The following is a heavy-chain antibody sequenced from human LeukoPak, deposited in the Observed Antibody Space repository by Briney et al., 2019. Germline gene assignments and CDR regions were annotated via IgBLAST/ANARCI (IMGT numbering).Heavy chain of an antibody. CDR1: GYSIRSGYH. Sequence: SETLSLTCSVSGYSIRSGYHWAWIRQSPGKGLEWLGSIYQSGSTYDNPSLKSRVTMSVDTSRNQFSLKLSSVTAADTAVYYCARHRSGWLQSSFDYWGQGTLVTVSS. CDR3: ARHRSGWLQSSFDY. J-gene: IGHJ4*02. V-gene: IGHV4-38-2*01. D-gene: IGHD5-24*01. CDR2: IYQSGST.